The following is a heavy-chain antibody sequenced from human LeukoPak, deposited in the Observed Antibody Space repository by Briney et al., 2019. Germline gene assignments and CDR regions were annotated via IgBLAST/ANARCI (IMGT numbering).Heavy chain of an antibody. D-gene: IGHD2-21*02. CDR3: AGKTATQNFDS. Sequence: GGSLRLSCAASGFTFSNYAMTWVRQAPGRGLEWVSIIGISDNTYYADCVKGRFTISRDSSKNTQYLKMNRMRAEDGGLYYSAGKTATQNFDSWGQGTLVTVSS. CDR1: GFTFSNYA. V-gene: IGHV3-23*01. CDR2: IGISDNT. J-gene: IGHJ4*02.